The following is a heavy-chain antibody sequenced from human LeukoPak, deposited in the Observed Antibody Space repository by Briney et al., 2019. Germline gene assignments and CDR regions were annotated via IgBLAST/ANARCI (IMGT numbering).Heavy chain of an antibody. J-gene: IGHJ4*02. D-gene: IGHD3-10*01. CDR3: ARVIAAGAVDY. V-gene: IGHV3-48*04. Sequence: GGSLRLSCAASGFTFSTYGMHWVRQAPGKGLEWVSYISSSSSTIYYADSVKGRFTISRDNAKNSLYLQMNSLRAEDTAVYYCARVIAAGAVDYWGQGTLVTVSS. CDR1: GFTFSTYG. CDR2: ISSSSSTI.